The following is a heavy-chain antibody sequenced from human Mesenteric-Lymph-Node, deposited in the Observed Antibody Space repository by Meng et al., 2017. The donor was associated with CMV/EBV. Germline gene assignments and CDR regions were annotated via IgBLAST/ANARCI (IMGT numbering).Heavy chain of an antibody. D-gene: IGHD3-10*01. CDR1: GFTFSDYY. CDR2: IGSSGERI. J-gene: IGHJ3*02. CDR3: AKGGEYDAFDI. Sequence: GESLKISCAASGFTFSDYYMSWIRQAPGKGLEWVSGIGSSGERIYYAGPVKGRFTISRDNSKNMLHLQMNSLRAEDTAIYYCAKGGEYDAFDIWGQGTMVTVSS. V-gene: IGHV3-23*01.